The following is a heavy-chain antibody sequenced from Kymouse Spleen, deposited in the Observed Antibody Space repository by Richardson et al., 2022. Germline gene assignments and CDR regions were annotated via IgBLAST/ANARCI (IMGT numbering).Heavy chain of an antibody. CDR3: AKDRGVAVAGTNYYGMDV. D-gene: IGHD6-19*01. CDR1: GFTFDDYA. V-gene: IGHV3-9*01. Sequence: EVQLVESGGGLVQPGRSLRLSCAASGFTFDDYAMHWVRQAPGKGLEWVSGISWNSGSIGYADSVKGRFTISRDNAKNSLYLQMNSLRAEDTALYYCAKDRGVAVAGTNYYGMDVWGQGTTVTVSS. CDR2: ISWNSGSI. J-gene: IGHJ6*02.